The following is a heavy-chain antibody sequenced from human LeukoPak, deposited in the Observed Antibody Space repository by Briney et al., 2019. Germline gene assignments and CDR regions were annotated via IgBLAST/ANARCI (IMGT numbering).Heavy chain of an antibody. D-gene: IGHD5-18*01. J-gene: IGHJ4*02. V-gene: IGHV1-8*01. Sequence: ASVKASCKASGYTFTSYDINWVRQASGHGLEWMGWMNPNSGNTGYAQKFQGRVTMTVNTSISTAYMELSSVRSEDTAVYYCARGRVDTAMAEDFDCWGQGTLVTVCS. CDR3: ARGRVDTAMAEDFDC. CDR2: MNPNSGNT. CDR1: GYTFTSYD.